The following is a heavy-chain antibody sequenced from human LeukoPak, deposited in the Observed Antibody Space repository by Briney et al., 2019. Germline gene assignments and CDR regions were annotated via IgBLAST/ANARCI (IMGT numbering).Heavy chain of an antibody. J-gene: IGHJ4*02. CDR2: IYHSGIT. Sequence: SETLSLTCTVSGGSISSGSYYWSWIRQPAGKGLEWIGNIYHSGITYYNHFNSSLKSRVTISIDTSKNQFSLRLTSVTAADTAVYFCATLVSTRYYFDYWGQGTLVTVSS. V-gene: IGHV4-39*01. CDR1: GGSISSGSYY. CDR3: ATLVSTRYYFDY. D-gene: IGHD5/OR15-5a*01.